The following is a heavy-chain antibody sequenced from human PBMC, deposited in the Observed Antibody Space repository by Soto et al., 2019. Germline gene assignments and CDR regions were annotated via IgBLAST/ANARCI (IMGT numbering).Heavy chain of an antibody. Sequence: PSETLSLTCTVSGASMSSHYWTWLRQFPGKGLEWIGYISYSGSTYYNPSHKSRVTISADTSRNQFSLKLSAVISADTAVYYCARADPDDSVGYWGQGTLVTVYS. CDR2: ISYSGST. CDR3: ARADPDDSVGY. J-gene: IGHJ4*02. CDR1: GASMSSHY. V-gene: IGHV4-59*11. D-gene: IGHD3-16*01.